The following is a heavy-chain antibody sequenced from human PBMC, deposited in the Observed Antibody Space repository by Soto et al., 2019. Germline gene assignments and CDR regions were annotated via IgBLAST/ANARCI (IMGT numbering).Heavy chain of an antibody. Sequence: QVQLQESGPGLVKPSQTLSLTCTVSGGSISSGGYYWSWIRQHPGKGLEWIGYIYYSGSTYYNPSLKSRVTISVDTSKNQFSLKLSSVTAADTAVYYCARDMDYYGSGEVTGYGMDVWGQGTTVTVSS. V-gene: IGHV4-31*03. J-gene: IGHJ6*02. CDR3: ARDMDYYGSGEVTGYGMDV. D-gene: IGHD3-10*01. CDR2: IYYSGST. CDR1: GGSISSGGYY.